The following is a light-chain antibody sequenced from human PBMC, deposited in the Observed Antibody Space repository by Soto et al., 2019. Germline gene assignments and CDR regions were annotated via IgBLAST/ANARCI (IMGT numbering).Light chain of an antibody. CDR3: QQYDYSRT. J-gene: IGKJ1*01. Sequence: DIQLTQSPSTLSASVGDSVTITCRASQNISTSLAWYQHKPGKAPKLLMFDVSNLESGVPSRFSGSGSGTEFTHTISSLHSDDFATYYCQQYDYSRTFGQGTKVDIK. V-gene: IGKV1-5*01. CDR1: QNISTS. CDR2: DVS.